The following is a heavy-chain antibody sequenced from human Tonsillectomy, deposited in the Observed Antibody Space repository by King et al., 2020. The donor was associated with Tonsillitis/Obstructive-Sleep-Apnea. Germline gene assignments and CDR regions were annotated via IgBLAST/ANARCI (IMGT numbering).Heavy chain of an antibody. D-gene: IGHD3-3*01. CDR3: ACRYYDFWSGYPYYYYYYMDV. CDR1: GYTPTELS. CDR2: FDPEDGET. J-gene: IGHJ6*03. V-gene: IGHV1-24*01. Sequence: QLGQSGAEVKKPGASVKVSCKVSGYTPTELSMHWVRQAPGKGLEWMVGFDPEDGETIYAQKFQGRVIMTEETSTDTAYMELSSLRSEDTAVYYCACRYYDFWSGYPYYYYYYMDVWGKGTTVTVSS.